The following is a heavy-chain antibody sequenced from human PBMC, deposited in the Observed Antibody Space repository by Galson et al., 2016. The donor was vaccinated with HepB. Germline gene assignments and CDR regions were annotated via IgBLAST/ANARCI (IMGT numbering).Heavy chain of an antibody. CDR1: GGSISSSAY. V-gene: IGHV4-39*01. CDR3: ARPRDYGFDN. D-gene: IGHD4-17*01. CDR2: IHYSGSI. Sequence: ETLSLTCSVSGGSISSSAYWGWIRQPPGKGLEWIANIHYSGSIDYKSSLKSRVTISLDKFKNQFSLKLNSVTAADTAFYYCARPRDYGFDNWGQGALVTVYS. J-gene: IGHJ4*02.